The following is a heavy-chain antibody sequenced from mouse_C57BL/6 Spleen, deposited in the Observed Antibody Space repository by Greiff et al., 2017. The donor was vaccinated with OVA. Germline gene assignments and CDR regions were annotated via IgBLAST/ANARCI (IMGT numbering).Heavy chain of an antibody. D-gene: IGHD1-1*01. CDR1: GYTFTDHT. Sequence: VQLQESDAELVKPGASVKISCKVSGYTFTDHTIHWMKQRPEQGLEWIGYIYPRDGSTKYNEKFKGKATLTVDKSSSTAYMQLNSLTSEDSAVYFCARAPPDYGSSYGYFDVWGTGTTVTVSS. V-gene: IGHV1-78*01. J-gene: IGHJ1*03. CDR2: IYPRDGST. CDR3: ARAPPDYGSSYGYFDV.